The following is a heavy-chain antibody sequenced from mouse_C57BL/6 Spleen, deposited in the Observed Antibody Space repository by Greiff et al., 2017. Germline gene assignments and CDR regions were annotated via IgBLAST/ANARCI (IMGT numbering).Heavy chain of an antibody. CDR2: FTMYTNAT. V-gene: IGHV1-49*01. CDR1: YFAFMASA. J-gene: IGHJ4*01. D-gene: IGHD2-4*01. CDR3: ARGGLRGGYAMDY. Sequence: QVQLQQSGAELVRPGSSVKLSCKASYFAFMASAMHWVQQRPGHGLEWIGSFTMYTNATAYSENFKGKATLTANTSSSSAYMELSSLTSEDSAVYYCARGGLRGGYAMDYWGQGTSVTVSS.